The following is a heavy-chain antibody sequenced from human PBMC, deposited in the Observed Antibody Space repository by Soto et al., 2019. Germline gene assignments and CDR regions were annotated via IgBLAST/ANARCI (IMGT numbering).Heavy chain of an antibody. CDR2: MKSKPDGETT. J-gene: IGHJ4*02. CDR3: ATDVPDYDGDTDY. CDR1: GFTFSNAW. D-gene: IGHD4-17*01. Sequence: EVQLVESGGGLVKPGGSLRLSCAASGFTFSNAWMNWVRQAPGKGLEWVGRMKSKPDGETTDYAAPVKGRFTISRDDSKNTLYLQMNSLKTEDTAVYYCATDVPDYDGDTDYWGQGTTVTVSS. V-gene: IGHV3-15*01.